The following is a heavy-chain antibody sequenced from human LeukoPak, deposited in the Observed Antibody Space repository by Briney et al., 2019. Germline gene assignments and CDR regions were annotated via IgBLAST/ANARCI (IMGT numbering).Heavy chain of an antibody. J-gene: IGHJ4*02. CDR1: GYTFTSNW. V-gene: IGHV5-51*01. CDR2: IYPGDSET. Sequence: GDSLKISCKGSGYTFTSNWIGWVRQMPGKGLEWMGIIYPGDSETRYSPSFQGQVTMSADKSISTAYLQWSSLKASDTATYYCARNPSGYHFDYWGQGTLVTVSS. CDR3: ARNPSGYHFDY. D-gene: IGHD6-13*01.